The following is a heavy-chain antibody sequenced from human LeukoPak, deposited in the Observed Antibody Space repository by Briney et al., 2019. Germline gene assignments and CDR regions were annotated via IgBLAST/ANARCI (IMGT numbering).Heavy chain of an antibody. V-gene: IGHV4-59*01. D-gene: IGHD5-18*01. Sequence: SETLSLTCTVSGGSISSYYWSWIRQPPGKGLEWIGYIYYSGSTNYNPSLKSRVTISVDTSKNQFSLKLSSVTAADTAVYYCAAYRTQARGYSYGYLVCWGQGTLVTVSP. J-gene: IGHJ4*02. CDR3: AAYRTQARGYSYGYLVC. CDR1: GGSISSYY. CDR2: IYYSGST.